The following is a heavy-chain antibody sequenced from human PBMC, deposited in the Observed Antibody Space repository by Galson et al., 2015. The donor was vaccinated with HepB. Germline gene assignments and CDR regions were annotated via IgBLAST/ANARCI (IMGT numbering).Heavy chain of an antibody. V-gene: IGHV3-7*01. D-gene: IGHD2-2*03. CDR2: IKQDGSEK. CDR1: GFTFSGYW. CDR3: ARRSLGYCSSTNCRDPRTYYYYYMDV. Sequence: SLRLSCAASGFTFSGYWMSWVRQAPGKGLEWVANIKQDGSEKNYVDSVKGRFTISRDNAKNSLYLQMNSLRAEDTAVYYCARRSLGYCSSTNCRDPRTYYYYYMDVWGKGTTVTVSS. J-gene: IGHJ6*03.